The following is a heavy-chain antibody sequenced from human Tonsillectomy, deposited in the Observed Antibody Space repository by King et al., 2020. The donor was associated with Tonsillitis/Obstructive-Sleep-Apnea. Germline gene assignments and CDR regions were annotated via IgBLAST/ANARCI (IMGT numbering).Heavy chain of an antibody. J-gene: IGHJ4*02. V-gene: IGHV3-30*01. CDR1: GFTFSSYA. Sequence: VQLVESGGGVVQPGRSQRLSCAASGFTFSSYAMHWVRQAPGKGLEWVAVISYDGSNKYYADSVKGRFTISRDNPKNTLYLQMNSLRAEDTAVYYCAGDPVVVVPAARGYFDYWGQGTLVTVSS. CDR2: ISYDGSNK. D-gene: IGHD2-2*01. CDR3: AGDPVVVVPAARGYFDY.